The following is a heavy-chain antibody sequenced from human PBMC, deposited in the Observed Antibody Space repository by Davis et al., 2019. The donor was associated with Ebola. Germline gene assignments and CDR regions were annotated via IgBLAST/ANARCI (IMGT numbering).Heavy chain of an antibody. CDR2: ISSSSSYI. J-gene: IGHJ4*02. V-gene: IGHV3-21*04. CDR1: GFTFSSYR. D-gene: IGHD1-26*01. Sequence: GGSLRPSCAAPGFTFSSYRMNWVRQAPGKGLEWVSSISSSSSYIYYADSVKGRFTTFRDNPKNTLYLQMNSLRADDTAVYYCAKQRGVGAIDYDYWGRGTVGTVST. CDR3: AKQRGVGAIDYDY.